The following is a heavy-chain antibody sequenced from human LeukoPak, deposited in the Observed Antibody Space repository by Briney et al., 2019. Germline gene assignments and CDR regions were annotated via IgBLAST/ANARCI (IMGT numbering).Heavy chain of an antibody. J-gene: IGHJ5*02. D-gene: IGHD2-2*01. CDR1: GFSLSTSGVG. Sequence: SGPTLVNPTQTPTLTCTFSGFSLSTSGVGVGWIRQPPGKALEWLALIYWNDDKRYSPSLKSRLTITKDTSKNQVVLTMTNMDPVDTATYYCAQTTRGYCSSTSCLEGFDPWGQGTLVTVSS. V-gene: IGHV2-5*01. CDR2: IYWNDDK. CDR3: AQTTRGYCSSTSCLEGFDP.